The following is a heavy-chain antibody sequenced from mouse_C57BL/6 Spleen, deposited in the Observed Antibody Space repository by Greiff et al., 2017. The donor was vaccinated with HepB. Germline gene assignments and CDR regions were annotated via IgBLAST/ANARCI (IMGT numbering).Heavy chain of an antibody. J-gene: IGHJ1*03. D-gene: IGHD1-1*01. V-gene: IGHV5-4*01. Sequence: DVKLVESGGGLVKPGGSLKLSCAASGFTFSSYAMSWVRQTPEKRLEWVATISDGGSYTYYPDNVKGLFTISRDNDKNNLYLQMSHLKSEDTSMYYCAREGDYYGSSSYWYFDVWCTGTTVTFSS. CDR2: ISDGGSYT. CDR1: GFTFSSYA. CDR3: AREGDYYGSSSYWYFDV.